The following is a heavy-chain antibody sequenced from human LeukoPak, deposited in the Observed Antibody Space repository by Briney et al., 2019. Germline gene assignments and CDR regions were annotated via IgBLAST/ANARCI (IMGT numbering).Heavy chain of an antibody. CDR3: AKDWSGDYNWSDP. J-gene: IGHJ5*02. Sequence: GGSLRLSCGASGFIFRSYGMHWVRQAPGKGLEWAACIYPDGNNKDYADSVKGRFIISRDNSKNTLFLQMNSLRPEDTAVYYCAKDWSGDYNWSDPWGQGTLVIVSS. CDR1: GFIFRSYG. CDR2: IYPDGNNK. D-gene: IGHD3-3*01. V-gene: IGHV3-30*02.